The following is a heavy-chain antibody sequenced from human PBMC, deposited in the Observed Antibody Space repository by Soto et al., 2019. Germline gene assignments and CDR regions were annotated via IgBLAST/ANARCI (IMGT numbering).Heavy chain of an antibody. J-gene: IGHJ4*02. D-gene: IGHD6-19*01. CDR3: ARRYSSGFDY. CDR2: IYYSGST. CDR1: GGSIRSHY. Sequence: PSETLSLTCTVSGGSIRSHYWSWIRQTPGKGLEWIGYIYYSGSTNYNPSLKSRVTISVDTSKNQFSLKLSSVTAADTAVYYCARRYSSGFDYWGQGTLVTVSS. V-gene: IGHV4-59*11.